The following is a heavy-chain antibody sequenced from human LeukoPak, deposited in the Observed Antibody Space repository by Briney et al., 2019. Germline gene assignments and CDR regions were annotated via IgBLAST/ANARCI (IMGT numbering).Heavy chain of an antibody. J-gene: IGHJ5*01. CDR1: GFTFSSYW. CDR3: ARDNWVDC. CDR2: IKQDGSQK. V-gene: IGHV3-7*03. Sequence: GSLRLSCAASGFTFSSYWMSWVRQAPGKGPEWVAKIKQDGSQKYYLDSVKGRFSISRDNAKNSLYLQMNSLKVEDTAIYYCARDNWVDCWGQGTLVAVSS.